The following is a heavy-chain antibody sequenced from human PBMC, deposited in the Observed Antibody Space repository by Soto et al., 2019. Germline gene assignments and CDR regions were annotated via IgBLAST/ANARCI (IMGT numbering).Heavy chain of an antibody. CDR3: TTDWGSYYDEDYYYYGMDV. J-gene: IGHJ6*02. V-gene: IGHV3-15*01. D-gene: IGHD1-26*01. CDR2: IKSKTDGGTT. Sequence: PGGSLRLSCAASGFTFSNAWMSWVRQAPGKGLEWVGRIKSKTDGGTTDYAAPVKGRFTISRDDSKNTLYLQMNSLKTEDTAVYYCTTDWGSYYDEDYYYYGMDVWGQGTTVTVSS. CDR1: GFTFSNAW.